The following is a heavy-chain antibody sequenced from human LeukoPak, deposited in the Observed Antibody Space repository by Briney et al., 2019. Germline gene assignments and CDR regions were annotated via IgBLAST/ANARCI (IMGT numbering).Heavy chain of an antibody. CDR2: MNPNSGNT. V-gene: IGHV1-8*01. D-gene: IGHD3-10*01. CDR3: ARDNLWFGESTARYFYYMDV. J-gene: IGHJ6*03. Sequence: ASVKVSCKASGYTFTSYDINWVRQATGQGLEWMGWMNPNSGNTGYAQKFQGRVTMTRNTSISTAYMELSSLRSEDTAVYYCARDNLWFGESTARYFYYMDVWGKGTTVTISS. CDR1: GYTFTSYD.